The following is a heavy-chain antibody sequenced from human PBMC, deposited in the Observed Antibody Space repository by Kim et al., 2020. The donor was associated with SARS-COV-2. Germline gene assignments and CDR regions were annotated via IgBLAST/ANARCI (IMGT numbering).Heavy chain of an antibody. J-gene: IGHJ4*02. V-gene: IGHV1-8*01. CDR3: ARTDYGGTLVDF. Sequence: ASVKVSCKASGYTFTRYKINWVRQAAGQGLEWMGWMNTNNDNKGYAHKFQGRLTMTRNTSIATAYMELSGLRSDDTAVYYCARTDYGGTLVDFWGQGTLVTVSS. D-gene: IGHD4-17*01. CDR1: GYTFTRYK. CDR2: MNTNNDNK.